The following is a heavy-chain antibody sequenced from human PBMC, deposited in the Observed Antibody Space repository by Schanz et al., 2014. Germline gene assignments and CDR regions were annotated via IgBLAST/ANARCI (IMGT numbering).Heavy chain of an antibody. V-gene: IGHV1-46*03. J-gene: IGHJ4*02. CDR3: ARGGFFDSTSFDS. CDR1: GYTFTSYD. CDR2: INPSGGST. Sequence: VQLAESGGGLVQPGASVRLSCEASGYTFTSYDINWVRQATGQGLEWMGIINPSGGSTSYAQKFQGRVTMTRDTSTSTVYMELSSLRSEDTAVYYCARGGFFDSTSFDSWGQGTLVTVSS. D-gene: IGHD2-2*01.